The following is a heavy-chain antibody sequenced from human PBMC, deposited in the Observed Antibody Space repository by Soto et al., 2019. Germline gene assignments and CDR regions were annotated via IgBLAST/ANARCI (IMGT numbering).Heavy chain of an antibody. V-gene: IGHV3-23*01. CDR2: ISGPSYAS. J-gene: IGHJ4*02. Sequence: GSLGVALVVSGENVAGYAGAGGCERPGTGLAWLPSISGPSYASCTANSLRGRITVYRDKSKDTLFLQMKNLRAEDTAIYYCAKTPMEAVGTQFFDLWGQGTLVTVPS. CDR3: AKTPMEAVGTQFFDL. D-gene: IGHD6-19*01. CDR1: GENVAGYA.